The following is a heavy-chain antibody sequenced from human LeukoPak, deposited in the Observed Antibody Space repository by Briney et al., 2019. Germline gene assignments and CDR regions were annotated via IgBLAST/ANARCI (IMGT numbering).Heavy chain of an antibody. Sequence: GASVKVSCKTSGYTFTSFDINWVRHTTGHGPEWMGWVNCDNENTGYARKFQGRVTITRDTSASTAYMELSSLRSEDTAVYYCARVVSGAVASDYWGQGTLVTVSS. CDR2: VNCDNENT. D-gene: IGHD2-15*01. CDR3: ARVVSGAVASDY. J-gene: IGHJ4*02. V-gene: IGHV1-8*03. CDR1: GYTFTSFD.